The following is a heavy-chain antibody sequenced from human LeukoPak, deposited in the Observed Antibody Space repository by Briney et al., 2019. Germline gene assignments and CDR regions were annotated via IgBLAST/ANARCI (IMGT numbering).Heavy chain of an antibody. J-gene: IGHJ4*02. CDR2: ISASGAST. CDR3: TKDDGYYDSSGSFLFDS. Sequence: PGGSLRLSCAASGFTFRNYAMSWVRQAPGKGLEWVSTISASGASTGYADSVKGRFTISRDNSKNTLYLQMNSLRAEDTAVYYCTKDDGYYDSSGSFLFDSWGQGTLVTVPS. D-gene: IGHD3-22*01. V-gene: IGHV3-23*01. CDR1: GFTFRNYA.